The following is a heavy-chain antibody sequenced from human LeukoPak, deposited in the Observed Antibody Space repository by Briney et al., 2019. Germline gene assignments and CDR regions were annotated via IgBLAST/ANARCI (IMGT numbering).Heavy chain of an antibody. D-gene: IGHD3-22*01. CDR2: INHSGST. Sequence: SETLSLTCAVYGGSFSGYYWSWIRQPPGKGLEWIGEINHSGSTNYNPSLKSRVTISVDTSKNQFSLKLSSATAADTAVYYCARGYYDNSGIDWFDPWGQGTLVTVSS. J-gene: IGHJ5*02. CDR3: ARGYYDNSGIDWFDP. V-gene: IGHV4-34*01. CDR1: GGSFSGYY.